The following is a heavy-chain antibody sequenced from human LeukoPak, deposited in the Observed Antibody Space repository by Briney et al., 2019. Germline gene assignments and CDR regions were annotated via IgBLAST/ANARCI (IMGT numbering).Heavy chain of an antibody. D-gene: IGHD1-7*01. CDR1: GYTFTGYY. CDR2: INPNSGGT. Sequence: GASVKVSCKASGYTFTGYYMHRVRQAPGQGLEWMGWINPNSGGTNYAQKFQGRVTMTRDTSISTAYMEVSRLRSDDTAVYYCTRVVGASITGTTSTFDYWGQGTLVTVSS. V-gene: IGHV1-2*02. CDR3: TRVVGASITGTTSTFDY. J-gene: IGHJ4*02.